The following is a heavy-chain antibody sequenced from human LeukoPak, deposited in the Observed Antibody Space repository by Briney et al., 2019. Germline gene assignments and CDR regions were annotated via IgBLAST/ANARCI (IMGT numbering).Heavy chain of an antibody. V-gene: IGHV3-74*01. J-gene: IGHJ6*02. CDR2: VTHDGSGT. CDR1: GFTFSHCW. Sequence: GGSLRLSCAASGFTFSHCWMHWFRQVPGKGLVWVARVTHDGSGTSYADSVKGRFTISRDNSKNMLNLQMNSLRAEDTAEYYCAKDRGREGYYGMDVWGQGTTVTVSS. D-gene: IGHD2-15*01. CDR3: AKDRGREGYYGMDV.